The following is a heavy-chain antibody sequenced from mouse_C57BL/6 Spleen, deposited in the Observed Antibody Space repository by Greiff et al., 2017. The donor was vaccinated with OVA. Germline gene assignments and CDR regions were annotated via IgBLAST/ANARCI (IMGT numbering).Heavy chain of an antibody. CDR1: GYSITSGYY. V-gene: IGHV3-6*01. CDR2: ISYDGSN. J-gene: IGHJ1*03. D-gene: IGHD2-1*01. CDR3: ASRNHWYFDV. Sequence: EVKLQESGPGLVKPSQSLSLTCSVTGYSITSGYYWNWIRQFPGNKLEWMGYISYDGSNNYNPSLKNRISITRDTSKNQFFLKLNSVTTEDTATYYCASRNHWYFDVWGTGTTVTVSS.